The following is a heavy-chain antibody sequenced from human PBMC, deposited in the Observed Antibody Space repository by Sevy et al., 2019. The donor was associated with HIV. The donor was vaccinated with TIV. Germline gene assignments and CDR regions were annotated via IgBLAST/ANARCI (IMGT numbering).Heavy chain of an antibody. CDR2: FDPEDGET. J-gene: IGHJ4*02. D-gene: IGHD3-22*01. CDR1: GSTLTQLS. Sequence: ASVKVSCKVSGSTLTQLSMHWVRQAPGKGLEWMATFDPEDGETFFAQKFQGRVTMTGDTSTDTAYMELSSLRSEDTAVYYCATTKDYYDSSGYPFDDWGQGTLVTVSS. V-gene: IGHV1-24*01. CDR3: ATTKDYYDSSGYPFDD.